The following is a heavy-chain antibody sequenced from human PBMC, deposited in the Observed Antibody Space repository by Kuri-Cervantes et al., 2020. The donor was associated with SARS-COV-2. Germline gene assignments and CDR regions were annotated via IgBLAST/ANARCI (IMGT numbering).Heavy chain of an antibody. J-gene: IGHJ6*03. CDR1: GFTFGDYA. D-gene: IGHD2-2*01. CDR2: IRSIPYGGTA. CDR3: CRDLWHCTSTSCYFDYYYYYMDV. V-gene: IGHV3-49*04. Sequence: GGSLRLSCTASGFTFGDYAMSWVRQAPGKGLEWVGFIRSIPYGGTAEYAASVKGRFTISRDDSKSIAYLQMNSLKTEDTAVYYCCRDLWHCTSTSCYFDYYYYYMDVWGKGTTVTVSS.